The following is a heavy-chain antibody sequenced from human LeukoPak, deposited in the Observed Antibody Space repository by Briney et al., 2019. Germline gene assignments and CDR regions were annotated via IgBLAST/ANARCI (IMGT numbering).Heavy chain of an antibody. CDR2: IIPILGIA. V-gene: IGHV1-69*04. J-gene: IGHJ5*02. CDR3: AREVVVTAIQPENWFDP. Sequence: GASVKVSCKASGGTFSSYAISWVRQAPGQGLEWMGRIIPILGIANYAQKFQGRVTITADKSTSTAYMELSSLRSEDTAVYYCAREVVVTAIQPENWFDPWGQGTLVTVSS. D-gene: IGHD2-21*02. CDR1: GGTFSSYA.